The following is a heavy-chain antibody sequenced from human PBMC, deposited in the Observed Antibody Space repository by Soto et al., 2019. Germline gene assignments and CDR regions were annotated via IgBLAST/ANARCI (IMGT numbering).Heavy chain of an antibody. J-gene: IGHJ5*02. V-gene: IGHV3-48*03. CDR1: GFTFSSYE. D-gene: IGHD4-17*01. Sequence: GGSLRLSCAASGFTFSSYEMNWVRQAPGKGLEWVSYISSSASTIYYADSVKGRFTISRDNAKNSLYLQMSSLRAEDTAVYYCARDGPYGDWFDPWGQGTLVTVS. CDR3: ARDGPYGDWFDP. CDR2: ISSSASTI.